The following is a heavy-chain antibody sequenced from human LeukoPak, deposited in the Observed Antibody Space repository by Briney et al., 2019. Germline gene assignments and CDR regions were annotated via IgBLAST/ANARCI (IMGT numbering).Heavy chain of an antibody. V-gene: IGHV3-7*01. D-gene: IGHD6-6*01. CDR3: ARNPEYSSSYNWFDP. Sequence: PGGSLRLSCAASGFTFSSYWMSWVRQAPGKGPEWVANIKQDGSEKYYVDSVKGRFTISRDNAKNSLYLQMNSLRAEDTAVYYCARNPEYSSSYNWFDPWGQGTLVTVSS. CDR1: GFTFSSYW. CDR2: IKQDGSEK. J-gene: IGHJ5*02.